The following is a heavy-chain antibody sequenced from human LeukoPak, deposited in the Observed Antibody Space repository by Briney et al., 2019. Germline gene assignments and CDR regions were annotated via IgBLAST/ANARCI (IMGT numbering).Heavy chain of an antibody. CDR1: GYTFTSYG. V-gene: IGHV1-18*01. CDR3: ARGGFLERVLGYMDV. CDR2: VNTYNGNT. D-gene: IGHD3-3*01. Sequence: GASVKVSCKASGYTFTSYGISWVRQAPGQGLEWMGWVNTYNGNTNFAQKLQGRVTMTADTSTSTAYMELRSLISDDTAVYYCARGGFLERVLGYMDVWGEGTTVTVSS. J-gene: IGHJ6*03.